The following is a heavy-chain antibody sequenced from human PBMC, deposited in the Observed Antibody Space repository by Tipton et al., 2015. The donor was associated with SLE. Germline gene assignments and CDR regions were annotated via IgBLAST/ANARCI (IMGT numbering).Heavy chain of an antibody. D-gene: IGHD4-17*01. Sequence: SLRLSCAASGFTFSDYHMSWIRQAPGKGLEWVSYISSSSSYTNYADSVKGRFTISRDNSKNTLYLQMNSLRAEDTAVYYCARDRDYGDYRRNAFDIWGQGTMVTVSS. V-gene: IGHV3-11*05. CDR1: GFTFSDYH. J-gene: IGHJ3*02. CDR3: ARDRDYGDYRRNAFDI. CDR2: ISSSSSYT.